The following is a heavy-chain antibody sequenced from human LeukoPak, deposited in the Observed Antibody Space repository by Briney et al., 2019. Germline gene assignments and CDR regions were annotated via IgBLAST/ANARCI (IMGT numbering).Heavy chain of an antibody. CDR1: GGTFSSYA. CDR3: ARAANDFWSGYGDY. Sequence: SVKVSCKASGGTFSSYAISWVRQAPGQGLEWMGRIIPILGIANYAQKFQGRVTITADKSTSTAYMELSSLRSEDTAVYYCARAANDFWSGYGDYWGQGTLVTVSS. J-gene: IGHJ4*02. V-gene: IGHV1-69*04. D-gene: IGHD3-3*01. CDR2: IIPILGIA.